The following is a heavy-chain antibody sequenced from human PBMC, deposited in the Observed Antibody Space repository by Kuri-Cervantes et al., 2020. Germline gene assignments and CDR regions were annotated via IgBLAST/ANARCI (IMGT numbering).Heavy chain of an antibody. CDR1: GGTFSSYA. D-gene: IGHD3-22*01. Sequence: ASVKVSCKASGGTFSSYAISWVRQAPGQGLEWMGGIIPIFGTANYAQKFQGRVTITTDESTSTAYMELSSLRSEDTAVYYCAGELYYYDSSGYFFGHWGQGTLVTVSS. V-gene: IGHV1-69*05. CDR2: IIPIFGTA. J-gene: IGHJ4*02. CDR3: AGELYYYDSSGYFFGH.